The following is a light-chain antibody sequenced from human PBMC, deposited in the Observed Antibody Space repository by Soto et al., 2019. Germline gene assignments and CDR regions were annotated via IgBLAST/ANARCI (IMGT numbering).Light chain of an antibody. Sequence: QSALTQPRSVSGSPGQSVTISCTRTSSDVGGYNYVSWYQQHPGKAPKLMIYDVSKRPSGVPDRFSGSKSGNTASLTISGLQAEDEADYYCCSYAGSYTFEVFGTGTKLTVL. CDR3: CSYAGSYTFEV. J-gene: IGLJ1*01. CDR2: DVS. CDR1: SSDVGGYNY. V-gene: IGLV2-11*01.